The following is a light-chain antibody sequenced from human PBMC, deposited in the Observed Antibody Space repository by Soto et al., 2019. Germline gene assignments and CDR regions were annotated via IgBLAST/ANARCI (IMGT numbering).Light chain of an antibody. CDR3: SSYTSSGSHV. J-gene: IGLJ1*01. CDR2: DVT. Sequence: QSVLTQPASVSGSPGQSITISCTGTSSDVGGYNYVSWFQQHPGKAPKLMIYDVTNRPSGVSNRFSGSKSGNTASLTISGLQAEDEADFYCSSYTSSGSHVFGTGTSSPS. CDR1: SSDVGGYNY. V-gene: IGLV2-14*03.